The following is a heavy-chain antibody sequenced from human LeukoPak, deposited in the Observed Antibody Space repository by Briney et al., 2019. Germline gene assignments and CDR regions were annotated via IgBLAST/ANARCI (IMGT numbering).Heavy chain of an antibody. CDR2: IWYDGSNK. Sequence: AGRSLRLSCAASGFTFGSYGMHWVRQAPGKGLEWVAVIWYDGSNKYYADSVKGRFTISRDNSKNTLYLRMNSLRAEDTAVYYCARVKGYSSSWYSYYYYYGMDVWGQGTTVTVSS. V-gene: IGHV3-33*01. J-gene: IGHJ6*02. D-gene: IGHD6-13*01. CDR1: GFTFGSYG. CDR3: ARVKGYSSSWYSYYYYYGMDV.